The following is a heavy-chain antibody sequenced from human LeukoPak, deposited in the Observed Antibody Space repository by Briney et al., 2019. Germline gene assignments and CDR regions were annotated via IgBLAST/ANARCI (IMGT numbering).Heavy chain of an antibody. CDR1: GGSISSYY. J-gene: IGHJ4*02. Sequence: SQTLSLTCAVSGGSISSYYWSWIRQPPGKGLEWIGYIYYSGSTNYNPSLKSRVTISVDTSENQFSLKLSSVTAADTAVYYCARPVRYCSGGSCNYYVDYWGQGAMVTVSS. V-gene: IGHV4-59*01. D-gene: IGHD2-15*01. CDR2: IYYSGST. CDR3: ARPVRYCSGGSCNYYVDY.